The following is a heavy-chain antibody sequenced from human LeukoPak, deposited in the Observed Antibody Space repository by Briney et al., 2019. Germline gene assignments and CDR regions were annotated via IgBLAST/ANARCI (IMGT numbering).Heavy chain of an antibody. CDR1: GGSISSGGYY. CDR3: ARGGLEVATKTPWFASRGGFDY. CDR2: IYYSGST. J-gene: IGHJ4*02. V-gene: IGHV4-31*03. Sequence: SETLSLTCTVSGGSISSGGYYWSWIRQHPGKGLEWIGYIYYSGSTYYNPSLKSRVTISVDTSKNQFSLKLSSVTAADTAVYYCARGGLEVATKTPWFASRGGFDYWGQGTLVTVSS. D-gene: IGHD5-24*01.